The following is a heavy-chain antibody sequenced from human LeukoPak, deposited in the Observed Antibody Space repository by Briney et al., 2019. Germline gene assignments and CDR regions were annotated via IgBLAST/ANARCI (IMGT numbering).Heavy chain of an antibody. Sequence: ASVKVSCKASGYTFTGYYMHWVRQAPGQGLEWMGWINPNSGGTNYAQKFQGRVTITRDMSTSTAYMELSSLRSEDTAVYYCAAGLYGSGSYYTPPFDYWGQGTLVTVSS. CDR3: AAGLYGSGSYYTPPFDY. V-gene: IGHV1-2*02. CDR1: GYTFTGYY. J-gene: IGHJ4*02. D-gene: IGHD3-10*01. CDR2: INPNSGGT.